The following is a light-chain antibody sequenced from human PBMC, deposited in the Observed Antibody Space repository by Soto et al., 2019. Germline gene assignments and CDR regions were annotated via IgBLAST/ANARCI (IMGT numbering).Light chain of an antibody. CDR1: QGIESD. J-gene: IGKJ1*01. CDR2: KAS. CDR3: QQYNSYPWT. Sequence: AIQMTQSPSSLSASVGDRITITCRASQGIESDLSWYQQRPGKAPKLLIYKASSLESGVPSRFSGSGSGTEFTLTISSLQPDDFATYYCQQYNSYPWTFGQGTKVDI. V-gene: IGKV1-13*02.